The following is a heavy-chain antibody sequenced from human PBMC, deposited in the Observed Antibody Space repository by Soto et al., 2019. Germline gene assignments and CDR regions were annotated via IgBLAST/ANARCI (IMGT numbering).Heavy chain of an antibody. J-gene: IGHJ4*02. CDR1: GYNFTSYG. D-gene: IGHD3-10*01. CDR2: MNPNSGNT. CDR3: ARGFFGSLPHY. Sequence: ASVKVSCKDSGYNFTSYGINSVRQATGQGLEWMGWMNPNSGNTGYAQKFQGRVTMTRNTSISTAYMELSSLRSEDTAVYYCARGFFGSLPHYWGQGTRVSVSS. V-gene: IGHV1-8*01.